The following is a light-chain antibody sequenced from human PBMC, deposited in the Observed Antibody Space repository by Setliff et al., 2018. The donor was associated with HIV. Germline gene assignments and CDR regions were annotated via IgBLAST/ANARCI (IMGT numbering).Light chain of an antibody. Sequence: QSVLTQPPSVSAAPGQTVTISCSGGTSNIGNNYVSWYQHVPGKVPRILIYDTTKRHSGIPDRFSGFKSDTSATLAITGLQTGDEAAYYCATWDGRLSVYVFGSGTKVTVL. V-gene: IGLV1-51*01. CDR1: TSNIGNNY. CDR3: ATWDGRLSVYV. CDR2: DTT. J-gene: IGLJ1*01.